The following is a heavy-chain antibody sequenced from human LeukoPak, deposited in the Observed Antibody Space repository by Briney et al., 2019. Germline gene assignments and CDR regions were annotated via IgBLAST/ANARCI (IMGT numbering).Heavy chain of an antibody. J-gene: IGHJ5*02. CDR2: IYYSGST. Sequence: SSETLSLTCTVSGGSISSYYWSWIRQPPGKGLEWIGYIYYSGSTNYNPSLKSRVTISVDTSKNQFSLKLSSVTAADTAVYYCARMSSGWYLGWFDPWGQGTLVTVSS. V-gene: IGHV4-59*01. CDR1: GGSISSYY. D-gene: IGHD6-19*01. CDR3: ARMSSGWYLGWFDP.